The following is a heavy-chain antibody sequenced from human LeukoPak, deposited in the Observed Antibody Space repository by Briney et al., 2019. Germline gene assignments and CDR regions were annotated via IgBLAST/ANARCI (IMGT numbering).Heavy chain of an antibody. CDR1: GYTFTDYY. CDR3: ATGHGGKMLTDAFDI. CDR2: VDPEDGET. D-gene: IGHD4-23*01. Sequence: ASAKVSCKVSGYTFTDYYMHWVQQAPGKGLEWMGLVDPEDGETIYAEKFQGRVTITADTSADTAYMELSSLRSEDTAVYYCATGHGGKMLTDAFDIWGQGTMVTVSS. J-gene: IGHJ3*02. V-gene: IGHV1-69-2*01.